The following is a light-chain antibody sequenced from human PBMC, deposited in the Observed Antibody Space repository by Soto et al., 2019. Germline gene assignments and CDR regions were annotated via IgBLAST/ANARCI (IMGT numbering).Light chain of an antibody. CDR3: QVWDSSSDPVV. V-gene: IGLV3-21*02. J-gene: IGLJ2*01. Sequence: SYELTQPPSVSVAPGQTARITCGGNNIGSKSVHWYQQKPGQAPVLVVYDDSDRPSGIPKRFSGSNSGNTATLTISRVEAGDEADYYCQVWDSSSDPVVFGGGTQLTVL. CDR2: DDS. CDR1: NIGSKS.